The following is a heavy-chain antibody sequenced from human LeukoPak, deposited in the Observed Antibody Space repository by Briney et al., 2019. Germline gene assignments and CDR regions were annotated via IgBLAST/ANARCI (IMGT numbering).Heavy chain of an antibody. J-gene: IGHJ5*02. CDR2: IIPILGIA. CDR1: GGTFSSYA. D-gene: IGHD2-21*02. CDR3: ARAVGGDPDNWFDP. Sequence: ASVKVSCKASGGTFSSYAISWVRQAPGQGLEWMGRIIPILGIANYAQKFQGRVTITADKSTSTAYMELSSLRSEDTAVYYCARAVGGDPDNWFDPWGQGTLVTVSS. V-gene: IGHV1-69*04.